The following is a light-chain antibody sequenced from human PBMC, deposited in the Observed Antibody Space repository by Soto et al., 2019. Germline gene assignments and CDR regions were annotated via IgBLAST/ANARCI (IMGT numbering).Light chain of an antibody. V-gene: IGLV2-14*01. J-gene: IGLJ3*02. CDR2: EVT. CDR3: SSYTDSSTWV. CDR1: SSDVGAFNY. Sequence: QSVLTQPASVSGSPGQSITISCSGTSSDVGAFNYVSWYQHHPGEAPKLIIYEVTIRPSRVSNRFSGSKSGNTASLTISGLQAEDEADYYCSSYTDSSTWVFGGGTKLTVL.